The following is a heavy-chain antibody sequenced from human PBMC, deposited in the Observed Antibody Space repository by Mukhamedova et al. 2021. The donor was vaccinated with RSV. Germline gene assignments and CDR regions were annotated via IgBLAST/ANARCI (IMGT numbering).Heavy chain of an antibody. CDR2: IKSKTGGGTT. CDR3: MERRVDP. D-gene: IGHD1-1*01. J-gene: IGHJ5*02. Sequence: MNWVRQAPGKGLEWVGRIKSKTGGGTTDYAAPVKDRFTISRDDSKSTVYLQMNSLKIEDTGVYYCMERRVDPCGQGTLVTVSS. V-gene: IGHV3-15*01.